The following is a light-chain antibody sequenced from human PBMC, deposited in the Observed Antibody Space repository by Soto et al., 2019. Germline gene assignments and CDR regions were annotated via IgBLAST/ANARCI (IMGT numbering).Light chain of an antibody. J-gene: IGKJ1*01. CDR1: QFINHY. CDR3: QQSYSDWT. V-gene: IGKV1-39*01. CDR2: EGS. Sequence: DVHLTQSPSSLSASVGDRVTITCRASQFINHYLNWYQQRPWEAPKALIYEGSTLQSGVPSRFSGGGSGTDFTLTISSLQPEDVATYFCQQSYSDWTFGQGTKVEIK.